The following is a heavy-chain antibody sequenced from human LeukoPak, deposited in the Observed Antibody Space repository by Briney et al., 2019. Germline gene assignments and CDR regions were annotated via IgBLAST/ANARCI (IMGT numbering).Heavy chain of an antibody. V-gene: IGHV3-7*01. Sequence: PGGSLRLSCAASGFTFSSYWMSWVRQAPGKRLEWVANIKQDGSEEYYVDSVKGRFTISRDNAKKSLYLQMNSLRAEDTAVYHCARGSSGWYDYYYYMDVWGKGTTVTVSS. D-gene: IGHD6-19*01. J-gene: IGHJ6*03. CDR3: ARGSSGWYDYYYYMDV. CDR2: IKQDGSEE. CDR1: GFTFSSYW.